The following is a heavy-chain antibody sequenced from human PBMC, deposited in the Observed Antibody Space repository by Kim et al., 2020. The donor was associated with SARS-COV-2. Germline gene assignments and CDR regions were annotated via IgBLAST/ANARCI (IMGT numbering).Heavy chain of an antibody. J-gene: IGHJ4*02. Sequence: NYARKFQGRVTMTRDTSISTAYMELSRLRSDDTAVYYCASPRTNWNDFDYWGQGTLVTVSS. V-gene: IGHV1-2*02. D-gene: IGHD1-20*01. CDR3: ASPRTNWNDFDY.